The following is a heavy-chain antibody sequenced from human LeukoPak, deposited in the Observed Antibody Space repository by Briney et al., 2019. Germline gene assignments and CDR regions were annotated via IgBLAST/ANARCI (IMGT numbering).Heavy chain of an antibody. CDR3: ARDLGMAGIAPVDY. V-gene: IGHV4-38-2*02. CDR2: IYHSGAT. D-gene: IGHD6-19*01. Sequence: SSETLSLTCTVSGYSISSGYYWGWIRQSPEKGLEWIGSIYHSGATYYNPSLKSRVTISVDTSKNQFSLKVTSVTAADTAVYYCARDLGMAGIAPVDYWGQGTLVTVSS. CDR1: GYSISSGYY. J-gene: IGHJ4*02.